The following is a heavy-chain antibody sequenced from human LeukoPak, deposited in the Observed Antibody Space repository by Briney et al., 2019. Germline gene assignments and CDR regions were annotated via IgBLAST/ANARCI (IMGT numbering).Heavy chain of an antibody. CDR2: IYYSGGT. Sequence: SETLSLTCTVSGGSISSGGFYWSWIRQHPGKGLQWIGYIYYSGGTYYNPSLKSRITISVDTSKNQFSLKLSSVTAADTAVYYCARMIGDDAFDIWGQGTMVTVSS. J-gene: IGHJ3*02. V-gene: IGHV4-31*03. CDR3: ARMIGDDAFDI. CDR1: GGSISSGGFY. D-gene: IGHD3-22*01.